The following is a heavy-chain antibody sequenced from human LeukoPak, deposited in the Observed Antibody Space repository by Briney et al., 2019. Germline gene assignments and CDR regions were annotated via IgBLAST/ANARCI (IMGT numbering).Heavy chain of an antibody. V-gene: IGHV4-30-4*01. CDR3: ARDGRKKDTAIY. CDR1: GGSISSGDYY. CDR2: IYYSGST. D-gene: IGHD5-18*01. J-gene: IGHJ4*02. Sequence: PSETLSLTCTVSGGSISSGDYYWSWIRQPPGKGLEWIGYIYYSGSTYYNPSLKSRVTISVDTPKNQFSLKLSSVTAADTAVYYCARDGRKKDTAIYRGQGTLVTVSS.